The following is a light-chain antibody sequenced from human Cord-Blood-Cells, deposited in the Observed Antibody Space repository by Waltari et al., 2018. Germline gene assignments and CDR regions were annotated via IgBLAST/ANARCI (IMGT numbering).Light chain of an antibody. CDR1: QSVSSSY. V-gene: IGKV3-20*01. CDR3: QQSYSTPQT. J-gene: IGKJ2*01. CDR2: GAS. Sequence: EIVLTQSPGTLSLSPGERVTLSCRASQSVSSSYLAWYQQKPGQAPRLLIYGASSRATGIPDRFSGSGSGTDFTLTISRLEPEDFATYYCQQSYSTPQTFGQGTKLEIK.